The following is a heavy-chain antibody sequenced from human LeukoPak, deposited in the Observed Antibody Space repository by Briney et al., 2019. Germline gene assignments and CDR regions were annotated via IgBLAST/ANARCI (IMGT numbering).Heavy chain of an antibody. Sequence: GESLRLSCAASGFTFNNYGMSWVRQAPGKGLEWVSGINWNAVSVGYADSVKGRFTISRDNAKNSLYLQMNSLRAEDTAFYYCARLRNYDSSGYYFEIDYWGQGTLVTVSS. CDR1: GFTFNNYG. CDR2: INWNAVSV. J-gene: IGHJ4*02. CDR3: ARLRNYDSSGYYFEIDY. V-gene: IGHV3-20*04. D-gene: IGHD3-22*01.